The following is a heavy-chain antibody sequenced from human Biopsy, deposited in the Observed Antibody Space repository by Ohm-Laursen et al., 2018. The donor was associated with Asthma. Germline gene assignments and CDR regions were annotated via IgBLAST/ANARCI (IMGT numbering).Heavy chain of an antibody. V-gene: IGHV3-30-3*01. J-gene: IGHJ1*01. CDR2: ISYDGSNK. Sequence: SLRLSCAASGFTFSTYAMHWVRQAPGKGLEWVAVISYDGSNKYYADSVKGRFTISRDNAKNLLFLQMNSLRAEDTAVYYCARTFHFWSPYHAEHYRLWGQGTLVTVSS. D-gene: IGHD3-3*01. CDR1: GFTFSTYA. CDR3: ARTFHFWSPYHAEHYRL.